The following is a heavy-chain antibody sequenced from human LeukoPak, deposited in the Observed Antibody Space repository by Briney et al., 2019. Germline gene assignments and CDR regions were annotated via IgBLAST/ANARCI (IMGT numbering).Heavy chain of an antibody. CDR2: VYSGGST. V-gene: IGHV3-53*01. D-gene: IGHD2-21*02. CDR1: GFTVSSNY. J-gene: IGHJ4*02. CDR3: ARRAMTYYFDY. Sequence: GGSLRLSCAASGFTVSSNYMSWVRQAPGKGLEWVSVVYSGGSTYYADSVKGRFTISRDNSKNALYLQVNSLRAEDTAVYYCARRAMTYYFDYWGQGTLVTVSS.